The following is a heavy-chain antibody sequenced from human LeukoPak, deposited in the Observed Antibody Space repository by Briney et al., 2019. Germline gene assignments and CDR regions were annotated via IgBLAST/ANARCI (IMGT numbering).Heavy chain of an antibody. CDR2: INPNSGGT. Sequence: ASVKVSCKASGYTFTSYYMHWVRQAPGQGLEWMGWINPNSGGTNYAQKFQGRVTMTRDTSISTAYMELSRLRSDDTAVYYCARDRRAGSSGYRPYYFDYWGQGTLVTVSS. D-gene: IGHD3-22*01. CDR1: GYTFTSYY. CDR3: ARDRRAGSSGYRPYYFDY. V-gene: IGHV1-2*02. J-gene: IGHJ4*02.